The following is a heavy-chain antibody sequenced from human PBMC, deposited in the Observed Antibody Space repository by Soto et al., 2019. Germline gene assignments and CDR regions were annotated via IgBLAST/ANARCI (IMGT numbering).Heavy chain of an antibody. CDR1: GFTFSSYA. D-gene: IGHD5-12*01. V-gene: IGHV3-23*01. Sequence: GGSLRLSCAASGFTFSSYAMSWVRQAPGKGLEWVSAISGSGGSTYYADSVKGRFTISRDNSKNTLYLQMNSLRDEDTAVYYCAKDGLMEATMGQLYYYYGMDVWGQGTTVTVSS. CDR3: AKDGLMEATMGQLYYYYGMDV. J-gene: IGHJ6*02. CDR2: ISGSGGST.